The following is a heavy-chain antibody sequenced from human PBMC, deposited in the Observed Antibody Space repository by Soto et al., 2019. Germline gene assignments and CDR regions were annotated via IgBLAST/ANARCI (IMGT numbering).Heavy chain of an antibody. D-gene: IGHD1-26*01. Sequence: GSLRLSCAASGFTFSSYGMHWVRQAPGKGLEWVAVISYDGSNKYYADSVKGRFTISRDNSKNTLYLQVSSLRAEDTAVYYCAKGSTTSRYYYYGMDVWGQGTSVTVSS. CDR3: AKGSTTSRYYYYGMDV. CDR2: ISYDGSNK. CDR1: GFTFSSYG. V-gene: IGHV3-30*18. J-gene: IGHJ6*02.